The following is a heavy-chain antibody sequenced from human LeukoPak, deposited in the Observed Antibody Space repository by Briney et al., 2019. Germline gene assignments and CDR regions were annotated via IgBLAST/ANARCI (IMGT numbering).Heavy chain of an antibody. V-gene: IGHV3-7*01. CDR1: GFTFSSYW. CDR3: ATERFLEWSLFDY. D-gene: IGHD3-3*01. J-gene: IGHJ4*02. Sequence: GGSLRLSCAASGFTFSSYWMSWVRQAPGKGLEWVANIKQDGSEKYYVDSVKGRFTISRDNAKNSLYLQMNSLRAEDTAVYYCATERFLEWSLFDYWGQGTLVTVSS. CDR2: IKQDGSEK.